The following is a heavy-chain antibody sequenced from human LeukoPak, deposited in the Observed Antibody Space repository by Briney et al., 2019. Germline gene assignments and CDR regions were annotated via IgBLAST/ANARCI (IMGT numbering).Heavy chain of an antibody. J-gene: IGHJ4*02. CDR2: IWYDGSNK. CDR1: GFTFSSYG. Sequence: PGGSLRLSCAASGFTFSSYGMHWVRQAPGKGLEGVAVIWYDGSNKYYADSVKGRFTISRDNSKNTLYLQMNSLRAEDTAVYYCVPETAMVDYWGQGTLVTVSS. V-gene: IGHV3-33*01. CDR3: VPETAMVDY. D-gene: IGHD5-18*01.